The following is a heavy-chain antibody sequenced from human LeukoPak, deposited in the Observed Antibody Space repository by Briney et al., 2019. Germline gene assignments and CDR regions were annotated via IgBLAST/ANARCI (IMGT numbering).Heavy chain of an antibody. CDR1: GFTFRSHS. CDR2: ISSSSTI. CDR3: ARSLGTVSSTWPSDY. V-gene: IGHV3-48*04. D-gene: IGHD6-13*01. Sequence: GGSLRLSCAASGFTFRSHSMTWVRQAPGKGLEWGSYISSSSTIYYADSVKGRFTISRDNAKNSLYLQMNSLRAEDTAVYYCARSLGTVSSTWPSDYWGQGALVTVSS. J-gene: IGHJ4*02.